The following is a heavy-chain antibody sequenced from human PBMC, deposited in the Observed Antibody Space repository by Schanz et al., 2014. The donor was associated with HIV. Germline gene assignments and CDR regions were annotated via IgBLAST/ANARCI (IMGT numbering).Heavy chain of an antibody. Sequence: VQLVESGGGVVQPGRSLRLSCAASGFSFSSYAMSWVRQAPGKGLEWVSDISGSGSSTYYADSVKGRFTISRDNAKRTLYLQMNSLRAEESAVFYCARESNGAFDLWGRGTLVTISS. J-gene: IGHJ2*01. V-gene: IGHV3-23*04. CDR3: ARESNGAFDL. CDR1: GFSFSSYA. CDR2: ISGSGSST.